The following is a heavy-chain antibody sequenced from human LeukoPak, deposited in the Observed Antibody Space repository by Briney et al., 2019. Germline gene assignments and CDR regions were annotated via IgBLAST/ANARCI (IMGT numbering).Heavy chain of an antibody. CDR3: AKGRGPAATHPDY. Sequence: GGSLRLSCAASGFTFTYYSMTWVRQAPGKGLGWVSAIYGSGGITYYADSVKGRFTISRDDSKNTLYLQMNSLRAEDTAVYYCAKGRGPAATHPDYWGQGTLVTVSS. D-gene: IGHD6-25*01. J-gene: IGHJ4*02. V-gene: IGHV3-23*01. CDR1: GFTFTYYS. CDR2: IYGSGGIT.